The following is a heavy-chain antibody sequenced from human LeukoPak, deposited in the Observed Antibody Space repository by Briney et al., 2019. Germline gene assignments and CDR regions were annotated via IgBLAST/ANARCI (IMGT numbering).Heavy chain of an antibody. D-gene: IGHD2-2*01. CDR2: TNGDGRWT. Sequence: PGGSLRLSCAASGNYWMHWVRQAPGKGLVWVSHTNGDGRWTTYADSVKGRFTISKDNAKNTVYLQMNNLRAEDTAVYYCVSFYETYWGRGTLVTVSS. CDR1: GNYW. CDR3: VSFYETY. J-gene: IGHJ4*02. V-gene: IGHV3-74*01.